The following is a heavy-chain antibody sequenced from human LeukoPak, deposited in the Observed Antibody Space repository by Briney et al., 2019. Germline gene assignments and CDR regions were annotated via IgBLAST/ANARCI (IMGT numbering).Heavy chain of an antibody. J-gene: IGHJ5*02. Sequence: PGRSLRLSCAASGFTFDDYAMHWVRQAPGKGLEWVSGISWNSGSIGYADSVKGRFTISRDNSKNTLYLQMNSLRAEDTAVYYCAKSLEWLYNNWFDPWGQGTLVTVSS. V-gene: IGHV3-9*01. D-gene: IGHD3-3*01. CDR1: GFTFDDYA. CDR2: ISWNSGSI. CDR3: AKSLEWLYNNWFDP.